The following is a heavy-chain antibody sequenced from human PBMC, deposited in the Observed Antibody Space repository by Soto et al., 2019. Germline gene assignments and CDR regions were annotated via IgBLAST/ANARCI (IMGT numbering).Heavy chain of an antibody. Sequence: GGSLRLSCVGSGFIFSNNGMHWARQTPGKGLEWVAFMSYDGSDTFYADSVKGRFTISRDNSKNTLFLHMSNLRAEDTAVYYCAKAARMTPLYNFDFWGQGTLVTVSS. CDR2: MSYDGSDT. J-gene: IGHJ4*02. V-gene: IGHV3-30*02. CDR1: GFIFSNNG. CDR3: AKAARMTPLYNFDF. D-gene: IGHD1-1*01.